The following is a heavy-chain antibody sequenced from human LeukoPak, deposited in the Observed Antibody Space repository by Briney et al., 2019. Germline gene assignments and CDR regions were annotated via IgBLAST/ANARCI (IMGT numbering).Heavy chain of an antibody. CDR1: GYIFTDYF. V-gene: IGHV1-2*02. J-gene: IGHJ4*02. Sequence: ASVKVSCKASGYIFTDYFMHWVRQAPXXXXXXXXXXNCNSGDTYVAQSFQDRITVTRDTSISTAYMELGSLGSDDTAIYYCARDLSSSSHWELDYWGQGTLVTVSS. CDR2: XNCNSGDT. CDR3: ARDLSSSSHWELDY. D-gene: IGHD7-27*01.